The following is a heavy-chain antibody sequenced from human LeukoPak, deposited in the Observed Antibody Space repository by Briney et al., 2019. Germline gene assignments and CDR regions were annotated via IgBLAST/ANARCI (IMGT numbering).Heavy chain of an antibody. CDR3: ARDIRGYNYGWFDY. CDR2: IYYSGST. Sequence: PSETLSLTSTGSGGSTNSYFWTWIGQPPGKELEWFGYIYYSGSTKYNPSLKSRVTISLDTSKNQFSLNLSSVTAADTAVYYCARDIRGYNYGWFDYWGQGTLVTVSS. J-gene: IGHJ4*02. D-gene: IGHD5-18*01. V-gene: IGHV4-59*01. CDR1: GGSTNSYF.